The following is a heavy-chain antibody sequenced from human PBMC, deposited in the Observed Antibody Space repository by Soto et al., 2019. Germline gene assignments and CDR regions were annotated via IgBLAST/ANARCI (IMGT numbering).Heavy chain of an antibody. Sequence: PGGSLRLSCAASGFTFSSYSMNWVRQAPGKGLEWVSYISSSSSTIYYADSVKGRFTISRDNAKNSLYLQMNSLRDEDTAVYYCARDMYYYDSSGYYPPYYGMDVWGQGTTVTVSS. J-gene: IGHJ6*02. V-gene: IGHV3-48*02. CDR1: GFTFSSYS. D-gene: IGHD3-22*01. CDR2: ISSSSSTI. CDR3: ARDMYYYDSSGYYPPYYGMDV.